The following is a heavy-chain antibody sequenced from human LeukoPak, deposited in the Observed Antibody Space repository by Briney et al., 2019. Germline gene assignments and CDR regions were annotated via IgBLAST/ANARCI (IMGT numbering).Heavy chain of an antibody. J-gene: IGHJ3*02. CDR1: RAAVKTYS. D-gene: IGHD2-15*01. Sequence: TSETLSLTCKVSRAAVKTYSWSWIRQPPGKGLEWVSAISGSGGSTYYADSVKGRFTISRDNSKNTLYLQMNSLRAEDTAVYYCAKGRYGIEDAFDIWGQGTMVTVSS. CDR3: AKGRYGIEDAFDI. CDR2: ISGSGGST. V-gene: IGHV3-23*01.